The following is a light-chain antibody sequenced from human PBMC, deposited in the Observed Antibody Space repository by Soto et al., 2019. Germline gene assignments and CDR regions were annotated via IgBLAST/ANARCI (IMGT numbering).Light chain of an antibody. Sequence: ILLTHAPSSVSASVGDRVTITCRASQGIDTSLAWYQQKPGKAPKLLIYAASNFQSGVPSRFSGSGSATHFTLTISSLQPEDFATYYCQQLHGYPITFGQGTRMEIX. CDR2: AAS. CDR1: QGIDTS. CDR3: QQLHGYPIT. V-gene: IGKV1-9*01. J-gene: IGKJ5*01.